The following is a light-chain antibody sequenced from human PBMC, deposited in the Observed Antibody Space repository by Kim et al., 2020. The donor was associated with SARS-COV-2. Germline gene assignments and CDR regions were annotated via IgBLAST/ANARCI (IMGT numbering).Light chain of an antibody. Sequence: PRQNDTFACAGSSSNMGNNYVSWYQQLPGTAPKLLIYDNNKRPSGIPDRFSSSKSGTSATLGITGLQTGDEGDYYCVTWDSSLSVVFGGGTKVTVL. J-gene: IGLJ3*02. CDR2: DNN. V-gene: IGLV1-51*01. CDR3: VTWDSSLSVV. CDR1: SSNMGNNY.